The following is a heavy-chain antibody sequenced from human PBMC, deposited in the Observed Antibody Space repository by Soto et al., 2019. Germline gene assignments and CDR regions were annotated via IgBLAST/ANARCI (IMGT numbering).Heavy chain of an antibody. J-gene: IGHJ5*02. CDR1: GYTFTSYA. V-gene: IGHV1-3*01. Sequence: ASVKVSCKASGYTFTSYAMHWVLQAPGQRLEWMGWINAVNGNTKYSQKFQGRVTITRDTSASTAYMELSSLRSEDTAVYYCARVGGYCSGDSCYDPWGQASLVTVS. D-gene: IGHD2-15*01. CDR3: ARVGGYCSGDSCYDP. CDR2: INAVNGNT.